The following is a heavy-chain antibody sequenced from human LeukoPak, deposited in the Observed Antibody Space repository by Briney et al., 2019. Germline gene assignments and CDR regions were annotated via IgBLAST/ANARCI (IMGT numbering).Heavy chain of an antibody. Sequence: SETLSLTCTVSGGSISSYYWSWIRQPPGKGLEWIGYIYYSGSTNYNPSLKSRVTISVDTSKNQFSLKLSSVTAADTAVYYCASSFNYYDSSGYPNWFDPWGQGTLVTVSS. J-gene: IGHJ5*02. V-gene: IGHV4-59*12. CDR1: GGSISSYY. CDR3: ASSFNYYDSSGYPNWFDP. CDR2: IYYSGST. D-gene: IGHD3-22*01.